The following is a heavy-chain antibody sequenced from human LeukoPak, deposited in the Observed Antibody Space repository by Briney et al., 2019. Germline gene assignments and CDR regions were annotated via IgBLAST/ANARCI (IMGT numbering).Heavy chain of an antibody. CDR2: INYSGTT. Sequence: SETLSLTCTVSGGAIISDNFYWGWVRQPPGKGLEWVGSINYSGTTYYNPSLRSRVSISVDTSRTQFFLRLNSVTAADTAVYYCGRLFDSWGQGILITVSS. CDR3: GRLFDS. J-gene: IGHJ4*02. V-gene: IGHV4-39*01. CDR1: GGAIISDNFY.